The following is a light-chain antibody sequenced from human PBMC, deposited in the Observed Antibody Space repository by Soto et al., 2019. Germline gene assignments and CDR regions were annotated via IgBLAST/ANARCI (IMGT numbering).Light chain of an antibody. Sequence: IRMTQSPSSLSAFTGDRVTITCRASQGISTYLAWYQQKPGKAPKLLIYAASTLQRGVPSRFSGSGSGTDFTLTISCLQSEDFATYYCQQYYSSPQTFGQGTKVEIK. CDR2: AAS. CDR3: QQYYSSPQT. J-gene: IGKJ1*01. CDR1: QGISTY. V-gene: IGKV1-8*01.